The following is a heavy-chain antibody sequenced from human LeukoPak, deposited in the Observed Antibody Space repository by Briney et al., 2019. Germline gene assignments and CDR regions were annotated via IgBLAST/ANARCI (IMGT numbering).Heavy chain of an antibody. Sequence: GASVKVSCKASGYTFTGYYMHWVRQAPGQGLEWMGWINPNSGGTNYAQKFQGRVTMTRDTSISTAYMELSRLRSDDTAVYYCARRNDYYDSSGYIDYWGQGTLVTVSS. J-gene: IGHJ4*02. V-gene: IGHV1-2*02. D-gene: IGHD3-22*01. CDR1: GYTFTGYY. CDR3: ARRNDYYDSSGYIDY. CDR2: INPNSGGT.